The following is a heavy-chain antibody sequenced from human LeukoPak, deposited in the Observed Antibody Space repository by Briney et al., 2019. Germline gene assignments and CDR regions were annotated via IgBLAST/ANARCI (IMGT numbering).Heavy chain of an antibody. J-gene: IGHJ4*02. V-gene: IGHV4-61*08. CDR2: IYYSGST. D-gene: IGHD6-13*01. CDR3: ARRGYASSWSFDY. Sequence: SETLSLTCTVSGGSISSGGYYWSWIRQHPGKGLEWIGYIYYSGSTKYNPSLKSRVTISVDTSKNQFSLKLSSVTAADTAVYYCARRGYASSWSFDYWGQGTLVTVSS. CDR1: GGSISSGGYY.